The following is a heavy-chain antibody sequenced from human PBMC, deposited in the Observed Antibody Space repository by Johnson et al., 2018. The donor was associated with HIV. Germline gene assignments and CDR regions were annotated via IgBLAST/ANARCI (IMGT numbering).Heavy chain of an antibody. CDR1: GFTFSSYD. V-gene: IGHV3-13*01. CDR3: ARDRRVRIVARADSFDI. Sequence: VQLVESGGGLKQPGGSLRLSCAASGFTFSSYDMHWVRQATGKGLEWVSTIGTAGDTYYPGSVKGRFTVSREDAKNSLYLQMNSLRAEDTALYYCARDRRVRIVARADSFDIWGQGTMVTVSS. CDR2: IGTAGDT. D-gene: IGHD6-6*01. J-gene: IGHJ3*02.